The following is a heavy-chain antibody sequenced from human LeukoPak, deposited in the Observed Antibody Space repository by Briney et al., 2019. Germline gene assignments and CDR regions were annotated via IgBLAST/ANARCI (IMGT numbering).Heavy chain of an antibody. D-gene: IGHD1-1*01. CDR1: GYTFTGYY. Sequence: ASVKVSCRASGYTFTGYYMHWVRQAPGQGLEWMGWINPNSGGTNYAQKFQGRVTMTRDTSISTAYMELSRLRSDDTAVYYCARAENGYRGYFDYWGQGTLVTVSS. V-gene: IGHV1-2*02. CDR2: INPNSGGT. CDR3: ARAENGYRGYFDY. J-gene: IGHJ4*02.